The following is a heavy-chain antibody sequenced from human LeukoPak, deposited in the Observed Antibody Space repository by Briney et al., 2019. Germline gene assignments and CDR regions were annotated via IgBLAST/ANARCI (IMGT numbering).Heavy chain of an antibody. Sequence: SETLSLTCAVHGGSFSGYYWSWIRQPPGKGLEWIGEINHSGSTNYNPSLKSRVTISVDTSKNQFSLKLSSVTAADTAVYYCARGGMTIFGVVIGRAFDYWGQGTLVTVSS. CDR2: INHSGST. CDR1: GGSFSGYY. CDR3: ARGGMTIFGVVIGRAFDY. D-gene: IGHD3-3*01. J-gene: IGHJ4*02. V-gene: IGHV4-34*01.